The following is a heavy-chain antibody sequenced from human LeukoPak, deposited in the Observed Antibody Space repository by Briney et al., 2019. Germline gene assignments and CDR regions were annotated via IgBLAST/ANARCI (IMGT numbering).Heavy chain of an antibody. Sequence: PSETLSLTCAVYGGSFSGYYWSWIRQPPGKGLEWIGEINHSGSTNYNPSLKSRVTISVDTSKNQFSLKLSSVTAADTAVYYCARYLRLGELSLTLTYNWFDPWGQGTLVTVSS. CDR3: ARYLRLGELSLTLTYNWFDP. D-gene: IGHD3-16*02. J-gene: IGHJ5*02. V-gene: IGHV4-34*01. CDR1: GGSFSGYY. CDR2: INHSGST.